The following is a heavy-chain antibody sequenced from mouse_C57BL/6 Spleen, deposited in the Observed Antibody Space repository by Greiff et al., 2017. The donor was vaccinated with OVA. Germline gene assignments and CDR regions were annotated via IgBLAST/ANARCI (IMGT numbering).Heavy chain of an antibody. CDR3: ARAHITTVVAPYWYFDV. J-gene: IGHJ1*03. Sequence: DVQLVESGGGLVKPGGSLKLSCAASGFTFSSYAMSWVRQTPEKRLEWVATISDGGSYTYYPDNVKGRFTISRDNAKNNLYLQMSHLKSEDTAMYYCARAHITTVVAPYWYFDVWGTGTTVTVSS. CDR1: GFTFSSYA. D-gene: IGHD1-1*01. V-gene: IGHV5-4*01. CDR2: ISDGGSYT.